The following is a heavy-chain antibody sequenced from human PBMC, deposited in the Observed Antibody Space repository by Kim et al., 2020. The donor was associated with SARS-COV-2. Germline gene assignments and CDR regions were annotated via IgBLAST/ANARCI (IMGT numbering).Heavy chain of an antibody. CDR2: IYWDDDK. D-gene: IGHD2-15*01. CDR1: GFSLTTSGVG. J-gene: IGHJ5*02. V-gene: IGHV2-5*02. Sequence: SGPTLVKPTQTLTLTCTFSGFSLTTSGVGVGWIRQSPGKALEWLAVIYWDDDKRYSPSLKSRVTITKDTSKNQVVLTMTNMDPVDTGTYYCAHRRTVVGSSWLDPWGQGTRVTVSS. CDR3: AHRRTVVGSSWLDP.